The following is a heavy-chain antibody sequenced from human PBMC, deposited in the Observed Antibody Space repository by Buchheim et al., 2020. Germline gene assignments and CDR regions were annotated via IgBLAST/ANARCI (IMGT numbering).Heavy chain of an antibody. CDR3: AKVRPDGFRRGYFDY. J-gene: IGHJ4*02. CDR1: GFTFRTSA. D-gene: IGHD3-10*01. CDR2: INNSGGSA. Sequence: EVHLLESGGGLVQPGGSLRISCVVSGFTFRTSAMSWVRQAPGKGLEWVSAINNSGGSAYYADSVKGRFTMSRDNSKNTLYLQMNSLRAEDTAVYYCAKVRPDGFRRGYFDYWGQGTL. V-gene: IGHV3-23*01.